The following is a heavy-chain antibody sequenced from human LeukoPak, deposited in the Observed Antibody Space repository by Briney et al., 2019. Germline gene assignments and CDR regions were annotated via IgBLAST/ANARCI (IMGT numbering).Heavy chain of an antibody. Sequence: ASVTVSRKASGYTSTGYYMHWVRQAPGQRGERMGWINPNSGGTNYAQKSQGRVTMTRHTTISTAYMELSRLRSDETAVYYCARATYYYGSDFDYWGQGTLVTVPS. D-gene: IGHD3-10*01. CDR1: GYTSTGYY. V-gene: IGHV1-2*02. CDR2: INPNSGGT. J-gene: IGHJ4*02. CDR3: ARATYYYGSDFDY.